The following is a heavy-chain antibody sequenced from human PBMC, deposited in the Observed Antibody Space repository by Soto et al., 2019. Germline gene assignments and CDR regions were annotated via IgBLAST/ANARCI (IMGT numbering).Heavy chain of an antibody. CDR1: GGTFSSYA. Sequence: QVQLVQSGAEVKKPGSSVKVSCKASGGTFSSYAISWVRQAPGQGLEWMGGIIPIFGTANYAQKFQGRVTIPADESTSTAYMELSSQRSEDTAVYYCERDADRKAMVIDDYYYGMDVWGQGHTVTVSS. D-gene: IGHD5-18*01. J-gene: IGHJ6*02. V-gene: IGHV1-69*01. CDR3: ERDADRKAMVIDDYYYGMDV. CDR2: IIPIFGTA.